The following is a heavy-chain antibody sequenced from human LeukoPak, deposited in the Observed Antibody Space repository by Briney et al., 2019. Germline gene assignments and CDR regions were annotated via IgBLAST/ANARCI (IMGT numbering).Heavy chain of an antibody. Sequence: GGSLRLSCAASGFTFSSNYMSWVRQAPGKGLEWVSVIYSGGSTYYADSVKGRFTISRDNSKNTLYLQMNSLRAEDTAVYYCAREYYYDSSGYYNNWFDPWGQGTLVTVSS. V-gene: IGHV3-53*01. CDR2: IYSGGST. CDR1: GFTFSSNY. D-gene: IGHD3-22*01. J-gene: IGHJ5*02. CDR3: AREYYYDSSGYYNNWFDP.